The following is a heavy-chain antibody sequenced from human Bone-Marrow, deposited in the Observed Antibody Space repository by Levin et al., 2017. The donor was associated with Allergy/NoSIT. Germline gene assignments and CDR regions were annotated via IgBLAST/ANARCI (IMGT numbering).Heavy chain of an antibody. CDR2: ISSSSSYI. V-gene: IGHV3-21*01. Sequence: PGGSLRLSCAASGFTFSSYSMNWVRQAPGKGLEWVSSISSSSSYIYYADSVKGRFTISRDNAKNSLYLQMNSLRAEDTAVYYCASSVVEMAHPENYYYYGMDVWGQGTTVTVSS. CDR3: ASSVVEMAHPENYYYYGMDV. J-gene: IGHJ6*02. CDR1: GFTFSSYS. D-gene: IGHD5-24*01.